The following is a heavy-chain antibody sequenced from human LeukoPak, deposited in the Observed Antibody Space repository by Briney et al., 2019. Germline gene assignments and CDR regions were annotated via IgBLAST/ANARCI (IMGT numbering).Heavy chain of an antibody. V-gene: IGHV3-30*02. J-gene: IGHJ4*02. Sequence: PGGSLRLSCAASGFTFSSYGMHWVRQAPGKGLEWVTFIRYDGINEYYADSVKGRFTISRDNSRNALYLQMNSLRAEDTAVYYCAKDRDWASGAGTDFDYWGQGTLVTVSS. D-gene: IGHD6-13*01. CDR1: GFTFSSYG. CDR2: IRYDGINE. CDR3: AKDRDWASGAGTDFDY.